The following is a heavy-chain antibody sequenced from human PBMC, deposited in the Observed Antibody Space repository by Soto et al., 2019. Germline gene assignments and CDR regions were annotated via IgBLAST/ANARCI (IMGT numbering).Heavy chain of an antibody. D-gene: IGHD2-2*01. V-gene: IGHV1-2*04. CDR3: AREIGYGRTRWVPVGKGGFDV. CDR2: INPNSGGT. J-gene: IGHJ6*02. CDR1: GYTFSGYY. Sequence: ASVKVSCKASGYTFSGYYIHWVRQAPGQGPEWMGWINPNSGGTNYAQKVQGWVTMTRDTSISTAYMELSRLRSDDTAVYDCAREIGYGRTRWVPVGKGGFDVWG.